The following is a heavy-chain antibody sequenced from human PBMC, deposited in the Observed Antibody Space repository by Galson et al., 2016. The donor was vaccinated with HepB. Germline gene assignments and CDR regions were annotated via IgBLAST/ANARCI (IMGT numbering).Heavy chain of an antibody. CDR1: GFTFSAFA. CDR3: ATISLVRGIEDFDH. J-gene: IGHJ4*02. Sequence: SLRLSCAASGFTFSAFAMSWVRQAPGKGLEWVSVISTNGYSTYYADSVKGRFTISRDNSKNTLYVQMNSLRAEDAAVYYRATISLVRGIEDFDHWGQGTLVTVSS. CDR2: ISTNGYST. V-gene: IGHV3-23*01. D-gene: IGHD3-10*01.